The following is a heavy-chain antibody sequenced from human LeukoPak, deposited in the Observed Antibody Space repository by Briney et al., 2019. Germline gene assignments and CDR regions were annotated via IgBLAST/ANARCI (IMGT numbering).Heavy chain of an antibody. CDR2: IIPIFGTA. D-gene: IGHD6-13*01. CDR3: ARERLAAAGPTHY. CDR1: GGTFSSYA. J-gene: IGHJ4*02. V-gene: IGHV1-69*05. Sequence: SVKVSCKASGGTFSSYAISWVRQAPGQGLEWMGRIIPIFGTANCAQKFQGRVTITTDESTSTAYMELSSLRSEDTAVYYCARERLAAAGPTHYWGQGTLVTVSS.